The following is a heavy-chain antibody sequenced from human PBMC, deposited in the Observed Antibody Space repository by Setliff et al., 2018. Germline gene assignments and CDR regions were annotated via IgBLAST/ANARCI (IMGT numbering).Heavy chain of an antibody. CDR3: ARGPDLTAVGATYFYGMDV. V-gene: IGHV4-4*07. CDR1: GGSVTESF. CDR2: MIVSGGA. D-gene: IGHD6-19*01. Sequence: SETLSLTCTVSGGSVTESFWSWIRQPAGRGLEWIGRMIVSGGADYNPSLKSRVTMSVDSPNNKFPLNLSSVSAADTAVYYCARGPDLTAVGATYFYGMDVWGQGATVTVS. J-gene: IGHJ6*02.